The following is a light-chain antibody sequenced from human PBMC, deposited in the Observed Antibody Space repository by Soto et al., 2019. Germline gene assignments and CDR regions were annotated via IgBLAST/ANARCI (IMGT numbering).Light chain of an antibody. CDR3: SSFTSKSTLI. Sequence: QSVLTQPASVSGSPGQSITISCAGTKRDIGAYNLVSWYQQHPGTAPRLIFYEVRHQPYGLPLRFSAAKSGNTASRTISGLHADDEAHLYCSSFTSKSTLIFGGATKLTVL. V-gene: IGLV2-14*03. CDR2: EVR. J-gene: IGLJ2*01. CDR1: KRDIGAYNL.